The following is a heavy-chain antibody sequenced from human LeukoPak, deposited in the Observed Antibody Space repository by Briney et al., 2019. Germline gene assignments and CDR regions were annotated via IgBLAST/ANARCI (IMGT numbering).Heavy chain of an antibody. Sequence: PGGSLRLSCAASGFTFSNAWMNWVRQAPGKGLEWVSVISGSGDNTYYADSVKGRFTISRDNSKNTLYLQMNSLRAEDTAVYYCAKEAGYSTKRHFDYWGQGTLVTVSS. V-gene: IGHV3-23*01. J-gene: IGHJ4*02. CDR1: GFTFSNAW. CDR2: ISGSGDNT. D-gene: IGHD1-26*01. CDR3: AKEAGYSTKRHFDY.